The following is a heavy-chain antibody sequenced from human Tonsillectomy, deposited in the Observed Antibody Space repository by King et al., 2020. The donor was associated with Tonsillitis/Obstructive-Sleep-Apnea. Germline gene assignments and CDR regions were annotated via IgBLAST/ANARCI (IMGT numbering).Heavy chain of an antibody. Sequence: VQLVESGGGVVQPGRSLRLSCAASGFTFSSYAMHWVRQAPGKGLEWVAVIWYDGSNKYYADSVKGRFTISRDNSKNTLYLQMNSLRAEDTAVYDCARDLFPYCSSTSCYRRNACDICGQGTMVTVSS. CDR1: GFTFSSYA. CDR2: IWYDGSNK. J-gene: IGHJ3*02. CDR3: ARDLFPYCSSTSCYRRNACDI. D-gene: IGHD2-2*02. V-gene: IGHV3-33*01.